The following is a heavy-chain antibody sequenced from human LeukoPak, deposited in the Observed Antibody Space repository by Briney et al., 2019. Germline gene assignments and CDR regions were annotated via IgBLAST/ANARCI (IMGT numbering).Heavy chain of an antibody. CDR1: GGSFSGYY. D-gene: IGHD3-16*02. CDR2: ISHSGST. CDR3: ARGKPTIVNYDYVWGSYRYPPAFDY. Sequence: SETLSLTCAVYGGSFSGYYWSWIRQPPGKGLEWIGEISHSGSTNYNPSLKSRVTISVDTSKNQFSLKLSSVTAADTAVYYCARGKPTIVNYDYVWGSYRYPPAFDYWGQGTLVTVSS. J-gene: IGHJ4*02. V-gene: IGHV4-34*01.